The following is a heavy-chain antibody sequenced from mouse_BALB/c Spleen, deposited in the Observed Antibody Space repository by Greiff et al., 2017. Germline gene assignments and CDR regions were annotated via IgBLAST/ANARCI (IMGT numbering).Heavy chain of an antibody. CDR2: IYPYNGGT. D-gene: IGHD3-3*01. CDR3: AREGGRRYYMDY. V-gene: IGHV1S29*02. CDR1: GYTFTDYN. Sequence: EVQLQQSGPELVKPGASVKISCKASGYTFTDYNMHWVKQSHGKSLEWIGYIYPYNGGTGYNQKFKSKATLTVDNSSSTAYMELRSLTSEDSAVYYCAREGGRRYYMDYWGQGTTLTVSS. J-gene: IGHJ2*01.